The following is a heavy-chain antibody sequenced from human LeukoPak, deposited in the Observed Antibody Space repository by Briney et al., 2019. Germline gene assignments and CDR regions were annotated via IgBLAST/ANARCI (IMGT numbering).Heavy chain of an antibody. CDR3: VRDFLPSWYDAFDI. CDR2: IKQDGSEK. Sequence: GGSLRLSCAASGFTFSSYWMSWVRQAPGKGLEWVANIKQDGSEKYYVDSVKGRFTISRDNAKNSLYLQMNSLRAEDTAVYYCVRDFLPSWYDAFDIWGQGTMVTVSS. CDR1: GFTFSSYW. J-gene: IGHJ3*02. V-gene: IGHV3-7*01. D-gene: IGHD6-13*01.